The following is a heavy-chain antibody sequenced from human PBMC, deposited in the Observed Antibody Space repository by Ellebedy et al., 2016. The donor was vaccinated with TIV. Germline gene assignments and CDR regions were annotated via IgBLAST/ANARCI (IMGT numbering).Heavy chain of an antibody. CDR2: IKQDGSEI. CDR3: AGGSGFLFDI. D-gene: IGHD3-22*01. V-gene: IGHV3-7*04. Sequence: PGGSLRLSCAASGFTLSNYWMTWVRQAPGKGLEWVANIKQDGSEIYYVDSVRCRFAISRDNAKNSLYLQMNSLTAEDKALYYCAGGSGFLFDIWGQGTMVTVS. J-gene: IGHJ3*02. CDR1: GFTLSNYW.